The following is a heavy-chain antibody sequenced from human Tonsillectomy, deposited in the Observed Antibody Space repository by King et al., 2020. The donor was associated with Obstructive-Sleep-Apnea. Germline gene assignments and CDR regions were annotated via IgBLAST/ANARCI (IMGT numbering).Heavy chain of an antibody. CDR1: GFTFRTYA. CDR2: ISARGDET. V-gene: IGHV3-23*04. Sequence: VQLVESGGGLVQPGGSLRLSCAASGFTFRTYAMEWVRQAPGKGLEWVSTISARGDETYYADSVKGRFTISRDNSKNTLFLQLSSLRAEDTALYYCAKAPVLYDGKDAFDFGGRGTMVTVSS. D-gene: IGHD3-22*01. J-gene: IGHJ3*01. CDR3: AKAPVLYDGKDAFDF.